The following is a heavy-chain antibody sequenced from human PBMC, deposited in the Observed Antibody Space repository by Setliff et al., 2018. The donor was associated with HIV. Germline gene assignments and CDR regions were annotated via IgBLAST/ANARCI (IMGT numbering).Heavy chain of an antibody. J-gene: IGHJ4*02. CDR3: ARQPLYNDYDWRSYYFDY. CDR2: MYHTGST. V-gene: IGHV4-38-2*01. Sequence: PSETLSLTCAVSGYSISSGCYWGWIRQPPGKGLEWIGSMYHTGSTYYSPSLNSRFTISVDTSKNQFSLKLSSVTAADTAVYYCARQPLYNDYDWRSYYFDYWGQGSLVTVST. CDR1: GYSISSGCY. D-gene: IGHD5-12*01.